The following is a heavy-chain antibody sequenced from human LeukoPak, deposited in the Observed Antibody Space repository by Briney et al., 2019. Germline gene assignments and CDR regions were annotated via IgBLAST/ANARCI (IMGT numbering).Heavy chain of an antibody. CDR3: AKSFGQWLAKGGYFDY. V-gene: IGHV3-30*02. Sequence: PGGSLRLSCAASGFTFSSYAMHWVRQAPGKGLEWVAFIRYDGSNKYYADSVKGRFTISRDNSKNTLYLQMNSLRAEDTAVYYCAKSFGQWLAKGGYFDYWGQGTLVTVSS. J-gene: IGHJ4*02. CDR1: GFTFSSYA. CDR2: IRYDGSNK. D-gene: IGHD6-19*01.